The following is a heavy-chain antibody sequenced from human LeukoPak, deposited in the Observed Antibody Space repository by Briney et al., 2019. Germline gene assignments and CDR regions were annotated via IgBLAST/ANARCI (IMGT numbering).Heavy chain of an antibody. Sequence: GGSLRLSCAASGFSFSTSWMHWVRQAPGKGLEWVSSISTISNYIYYGDSVKGRFTISRDNAKNSLYLQLNSLRAEDTAVYYCVRDSGYLYFDHWGQGTLVTVSS. CDR3: VRDSGYLYFDH. V-gene: IGHV3-21*01. CDR2: ISTISNYI. CDR1: GFSFSTSW. J-gene: IGHJ4*02. D-gene: IGHD3-9*01.